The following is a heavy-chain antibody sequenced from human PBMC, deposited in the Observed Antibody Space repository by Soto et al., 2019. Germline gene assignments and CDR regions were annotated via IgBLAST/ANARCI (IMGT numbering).Heavy chain of an antibody. D-gene: IGHD2-2*02. CDR3: ALEYCSSTSCYRTDAFDI. CDR1: GYTFTSYD. Sequence: ASVKVSCKASGYTFTSYDINWVRQATGQGLEWMGWMNPNSGNTGYAQKFQGRVTMTRNTSISTAYMELSSLRSEDTAVYYCALEYCSSTSCYRTDAFDIWGQGTMVTVSS. V-gene: IGHV1-8*01. J-gene: IGHJ3*02. CDR2: MNPNSGNT.